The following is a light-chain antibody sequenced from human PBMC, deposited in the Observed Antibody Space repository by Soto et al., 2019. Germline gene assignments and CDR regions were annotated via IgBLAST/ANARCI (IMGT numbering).Light chain of an antibody. CDR2: EVS. V-gene: IGLV2-14*01. Sequence: QSALTQPASVSGSPGQSIAISCTGTSSDVGGYNYVSWYQQHPGKAPKLIIYEVSNRPSGVSNRFSGSKSGNMASLTISGLQAEDEADYYCTSYTSSNTRKVFGGGTKVTVL. CDR3: TSYTSSNTRKV. CDR1: SSDVGGYNY. J-gene: IGLJ3*02.